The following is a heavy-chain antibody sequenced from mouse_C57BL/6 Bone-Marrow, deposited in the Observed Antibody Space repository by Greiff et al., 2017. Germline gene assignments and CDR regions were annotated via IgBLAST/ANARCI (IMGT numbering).Heavy chain of an antibody. Sequence: VKLVESGAELMKPGASVKLSCKATGYTFTGYWIEWVKQRPGHGLEWIGEILPGSGSTYYNEKFKGKATFTADKSSNTAYMQLSILTTEDSAIYYCARSMVKDWLAYWGQGTLVTVSA. V-gene: IGHV1-9*01. J-gene: IGHJ3*01. CDR3: ARSMVKDWLAY. CDR1: GYTFTGYW. CDR2: ILPGSGST. D-gene: IGHD2-2*01.